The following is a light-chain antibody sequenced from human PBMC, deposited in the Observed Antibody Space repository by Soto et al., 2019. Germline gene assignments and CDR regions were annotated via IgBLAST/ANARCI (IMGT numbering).Light chain of an antibody. Sequence: DIHMPQSPSILSASVGARVTFPCRASQSIRSLLAWYHQKPGKAPKLLIYDAYSLESGVPSRLSGRRSGTEFTLTIASREPEDFAAYYCQQYESYSPLTFGEGTKVEIK. CDR3: QQYESYSPLT. CDR1: QSIRSL. CDR2: DAY. V-gene: IGKV1-5*01. J-gene: IGKJ4*01.